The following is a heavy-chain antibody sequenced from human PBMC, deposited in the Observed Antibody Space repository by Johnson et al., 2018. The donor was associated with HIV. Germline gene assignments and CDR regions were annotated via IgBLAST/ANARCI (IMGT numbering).Heavy chain of an antibody. CDR1: GFTFSSYA. D-gene: IGHD4-17*01. V-gene: IGHV3-13*01. CDR2: IGTTGDT. Sequence: VQLVESGGGVVQPGRSLRLSCAASGFTFSSYAMHWVRQAAGKRLEWVSTIGTTGDTYYPGSVKGRFTISREFARNSLYLQMNSLRAGDTGVYYCARAHDYGCLSIWGQGTMVTVSS. J-gene: IGHJ3*02. CDR3: ARAHDYGCLSI.